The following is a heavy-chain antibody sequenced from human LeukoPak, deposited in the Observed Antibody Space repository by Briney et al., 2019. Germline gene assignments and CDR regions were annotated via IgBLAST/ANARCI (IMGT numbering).Heavy chain of an antibody. CDR1: GFTFDDYG. Sequence: PGGSLRLSCAASGFTFDDYGMSWVRQAPGKGLEWVSGINWNGGSSGYADSVKGRFTMSRDNSKNTLYLQMNSLRAEDTAVYYCASLVVVGDFDYWGQGTLVTVSS. CDR2: INWNGGSS. V-gene: IGHV3-20*04. CDR3: ASLVVVGDFDY. J-gene: IGHJ4*02. D-gene: IGHD2-15*01.